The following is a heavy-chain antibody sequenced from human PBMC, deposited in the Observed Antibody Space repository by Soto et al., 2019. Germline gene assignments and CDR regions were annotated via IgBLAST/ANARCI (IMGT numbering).Heavy chain of an antibody. CDR3: ARGYTAMFLGMDV. D-gene: IGHD5-18*01. V-gene: IGHV3-53*04. CDR1: WFTVSSNY. J-gene: IGHJ6*02. Sequence: GGSLRLSCAASWFTVSSNYMSWVRQAPGKGLEWVSVIYSGGSTYYADSVKGRFTISRHNSKNTLYLQMNSLRAEDTAVYYCARGYTAMFLGMDVWGQGTTVTVSS. CDR2: IYSGGST.